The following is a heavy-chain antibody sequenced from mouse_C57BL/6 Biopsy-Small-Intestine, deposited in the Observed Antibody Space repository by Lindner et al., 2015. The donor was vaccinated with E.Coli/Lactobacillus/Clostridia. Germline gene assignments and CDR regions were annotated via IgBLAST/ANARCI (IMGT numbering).Heavy chain of an antibody. CDR1: GGTFSNFG. D-gene: IGHD6-2*01. CDR2: ITPIFGTT. J-gene: IGHJ1*01. V-gene: IGHV1-63*01. Sequence: SVKVSCKASGGTFSNFGISWVRQAPGQGLEWMGGITPIFGTTNYAQSFRGRVTITADKSTSTAYMELSSLRSEDTAVYYCARLSSGNGVDVWGQGTTVIVSS. CDR3: ARLSSGNGVDV.